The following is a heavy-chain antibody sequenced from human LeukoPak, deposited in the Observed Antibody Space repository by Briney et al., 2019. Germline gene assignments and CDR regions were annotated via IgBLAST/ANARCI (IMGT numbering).Heavy chain of an antibody. CDR2: IPDGGGAA. J-gene: IGHJ4*02. V-gene: IGHV3-23*01. D-gene: IGHD4-23*01. Sequence: GGSLRLSCAASGFTFSNYAMTWVRQAPGKGLGWVSTIPDGGGAAYYADSVKGRFTVSRDNFKNTLYLQMNSLRAEDTAVYYCAKFAPRWPLPPGNYWGQGTLVTVSS. CDR3: AKFAPRWPLPPGNY. CDR1: GFTFSNYA.